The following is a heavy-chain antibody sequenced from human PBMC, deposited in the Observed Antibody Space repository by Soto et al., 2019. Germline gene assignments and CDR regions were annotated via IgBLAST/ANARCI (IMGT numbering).Heavy chain of an antibody. V-gene: IGHV6-1*01. D-gene: IGHD6-19*01. Sequence: QTLSLTCAISGDSVSSNSAAWNWIRQSPSRGLEWLGRTYYRSKWYNDYAVSVKSRITINPDTSNNHFSLQLKSVTPEDTALYYCARLAPGGSGGGGDYWGQGTLVTVSS. CDR3: ARLAPGGSGGGGDY. J-gene: IGHJ4*02. CDR1: GDSVSSNSAA. CDR2: TYYRSKWYN.